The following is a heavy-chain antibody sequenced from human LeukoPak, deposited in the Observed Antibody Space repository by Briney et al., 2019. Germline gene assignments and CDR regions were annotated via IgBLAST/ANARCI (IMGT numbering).Heavy chain of an antibody. Sequence: PGGSLRLSCAVSGFTFSDHYMDWVRQAPGKGLEWMAVISYDGSHQYYADSVKGRFTISRDKSENLYLQMNSLRAEDTAIYYCAKREGFMGTVTHDAFDIWGQGTVVIVS. CDR3: AKREGFMGTVTHDAFDI. CDR2: ISYDGSHQ. CDR1: GFTFSDHY. V-gene: IGHV3-30*18. J-gene: IGHJ3*02. D-gene: IGHD5-24*01.